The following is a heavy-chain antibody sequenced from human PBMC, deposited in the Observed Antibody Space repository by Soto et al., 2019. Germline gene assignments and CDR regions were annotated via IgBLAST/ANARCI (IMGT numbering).Heavy chain of an antibody. D-gene: IGHD2-2*01. CDR1: GCSISSYY. J-gene: IGHJ6*03. CDR3: ARADLRYCSSTSCLDYYYYMDV. Sequence: SETLSLTCTVSGCSISSYYWSWIRQPPGKGLEWIGYIYYSGSTNYNPSLKSRVTISVDTSKNQFSLKLSSVTAADTAVYYCARADLRYCSSTSCLDYYYYMDVWGKGTTVTVSS. V-gene: IGHV4-59*08. CDR2: IYYSGST.